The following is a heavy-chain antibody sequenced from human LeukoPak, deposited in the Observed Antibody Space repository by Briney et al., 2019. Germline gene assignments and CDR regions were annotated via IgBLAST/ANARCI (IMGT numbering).Heavy chain of an antibody. V-gene: IGHV3-7*01. J-gene: IGHJ5*02. CDR3: ARGHWWVDP. CDR2: IKEDGSEK. Sequence: GGSLRLSCAASGFTFSNSWMSWFRRAPGKGLEWVAFIKEDGSEKNYVESVKGRFTISRDNAKNSLYLQLNSLRVEDTAVYYCARGHWWVDPWRQGTMVTVCS. CDR1: GFTFSNSW.